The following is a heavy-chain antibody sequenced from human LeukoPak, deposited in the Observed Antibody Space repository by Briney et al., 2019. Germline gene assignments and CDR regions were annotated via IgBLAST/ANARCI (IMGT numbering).Heavy chain of an antibody. Sequence: PSETLSLTCGVYGGSFCGYYWSWIRKPSGKGLEWLGEIYHSGSTNYNPSLKSRVTISVDTSKSQFSLKLSSVTAADTAVYYCARAQGYDFWSGYYNGAFDIWGQGTMVTVSS. CDR2: IYHSGST. CDR3: ARAQGYDFWSGYYNGAFDI. CDR1: GGSFCGYY. V-gene: IGHV4-34*01. J-gene: IGHJ3*02. D-gene: IGHD3-3*01.